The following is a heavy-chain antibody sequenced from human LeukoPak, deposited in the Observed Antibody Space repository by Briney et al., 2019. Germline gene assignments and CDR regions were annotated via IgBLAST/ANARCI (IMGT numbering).Heavy chain of an antibody. Sequence: GGSLRLSCAASGFTFSSYSTNWVRQAPGKGLEWVSYISSSSSTIYYADSVKGRFTISRDNAKNSLYLQMNSLRDEDTAVYYCAREEDYGDYAAFDIWGQGTMVTVSS. V-gene: IGHV3-48*02. CDR3: AREEDYGDYAAFDI. CDR2: ISSSSSTI. CDR1: GFTFSSYS. D-gene: IGHD4-17*01. J-gene: IGHJ3*02.